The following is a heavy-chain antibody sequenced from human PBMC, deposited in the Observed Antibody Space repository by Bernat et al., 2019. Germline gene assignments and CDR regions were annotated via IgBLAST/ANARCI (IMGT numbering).Heavy chain of an antibody. D-gene: IGHD6-19*01. V-gene: IGHV3-21*05. J-gene: IGHJ4*02. CDR1: GFTFSTYS. Sequence: EVRLVESGGGLVKPGGSLRLSCAASGFTFSTYSMSWVRQAPGKGLEWISYIYTSSSDIYYADSVKGRFTISRDNAKNSLYLQMRSLRAEDTAVYYCARDIGMAVAGIYFDNWGQVTLVTVSS. CDR2: IYTSSSDI. CDR3: ARDIGMAVAGIYFDN.